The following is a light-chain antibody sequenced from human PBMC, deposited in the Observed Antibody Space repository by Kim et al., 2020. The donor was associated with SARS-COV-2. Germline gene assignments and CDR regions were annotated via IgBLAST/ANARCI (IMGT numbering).Light chain of an antibody. J-gene: IGLJ3*02. Sequence: ELTQPPPASGTPGQRVTISCSGSSSNIGSNSVYWYQQLPGTAPKLLIYRNNLRPSGVPDRFSGSKSGTSASLAISGLRSEDEADYFCAAWDDSLSGWVFGGGTQLTVL. CDR1: SSNIGSNS. CDR2: RNN. CDR3: AAWDDSLSGWV. V-gene: IGLV1-47*01.